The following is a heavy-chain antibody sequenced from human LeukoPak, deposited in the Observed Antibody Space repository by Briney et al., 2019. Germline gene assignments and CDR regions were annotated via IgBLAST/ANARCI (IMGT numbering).Heavy chain of an antibody. CDR3: AREYYYGSGNYYNRIDY. D-gene: IGHD3-10*01. J-gene: IGHJ4*02. Sequence: GASVKVSCKASGYTFTGYYMHRVRQAPGQGLEWMGWIDPNSGGTNYAQKFQGRVTMTRDTSISTAYMVLNRLRSDDTAVYYCAREYYYGSGNYYNRIDYWGQGTLVTVSS. CDR1: GYTFTGYY. CDR2: IDPNSGGT. V-gene: IGHV1-2*02.